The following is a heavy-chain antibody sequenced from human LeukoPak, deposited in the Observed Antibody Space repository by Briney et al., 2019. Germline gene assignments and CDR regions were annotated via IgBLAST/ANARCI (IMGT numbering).Heavy chain of an antibody. D-gene: IGHD6-13*01. CDR2: ISGSGGST. V-gene: IGHV3-23*01. J-gene: IGHJ4*02. CDR3: ARDKYSSSWLDY. Sequence: PGRSLRLSCAASGFTFSSYGMSWVRQAPGKGLEWVSAISGSGGSTYYADSVKGRFTISRDNSKNTLYLQMNSLRAEDTAVYYCARDKYSSSWLDYWGQGTLVTVSS. CDR1: GFTFSSYG.